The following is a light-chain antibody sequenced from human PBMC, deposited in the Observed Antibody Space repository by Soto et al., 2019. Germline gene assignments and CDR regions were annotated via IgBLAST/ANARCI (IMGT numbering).Light chain of an antibody. V-gene: IGKV3-11*01. Sequence: EIVLTQSPATLSLSPGQRATLSCRASQSVSSYLAWYQQKPGQAPRLLIYDASNRATGIPARFSGSGSGTDFTLTISDVQPEYFATYYCQQSDSSSHFGQGTRLEI. CDR1: QSVSSY. CDR3: QQSDSSSH. J-gene: IGKJ5*01. CDR2: DAS.